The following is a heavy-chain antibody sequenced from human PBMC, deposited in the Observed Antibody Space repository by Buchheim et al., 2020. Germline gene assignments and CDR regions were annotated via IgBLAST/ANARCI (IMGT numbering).Heavy chain of an antibody. CDR2: ISSSSSYT. V-gene: IGHV3-11*06. Sequence: QVQLVESGGGLVKPGGSLRLSCAASGFTFSDYYMSWIRQAPGKGLEWVSYISSSSSYTNYADSVKGRFTISRDTATSSLYLQMNSLRAEDTAVYYCARDLNRITIFGVVIGFDPWGQGTL. J-gene: IGHJ5*02. D-gene: IGHD3-3*01. CDR1: GFTFSDYY. CDR3: ARDLNRITIFGVVIGFDP.